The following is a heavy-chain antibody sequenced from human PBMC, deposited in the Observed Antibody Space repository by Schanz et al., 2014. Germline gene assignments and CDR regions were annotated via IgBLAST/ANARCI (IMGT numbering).Heavy chain of an antibody. CDR3: AREIGSGSYFTPPGFDY. J-gene: IGHJ4*02. D-gene: IGHD3-10*01. V-gene: IGHV3-66*01. Sequence: EVQLVESGGGLVQPGGSLRLSCAASGFTVSTNYMSWVRQAPGKGLEWVSVIYSGGSTYYAGSVKGRFIISRDNSKNTLYLQMNSLRAEDTAVYYCAREIGSGSYFTPPGFDYWGQGTLVTVSS. CDR2: IYSGGST. CDR1: GFTVSTNY.